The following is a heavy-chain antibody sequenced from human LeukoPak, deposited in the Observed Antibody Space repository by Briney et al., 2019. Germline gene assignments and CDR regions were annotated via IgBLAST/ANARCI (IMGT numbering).Heavy chain of an antibody. Sequence: GGSLRLSCAASGFTFSSYAMSWVRQAPGKGLEWVSAISGSGGSTYYADSVKGRFTIPRDNPKTTLYLKWTSRRPGDRAVYYCPNLDYDILPGYASDYWGKGTLVTVSS. D-gene: IGHD3-9*01. CDR1: GFTFSSYA. V-gene: IGHV3-23*01. CDR2: ISGSGGST. J-gene: IGHJ4*02. CDR3: PNLDYDILPGYASDY.